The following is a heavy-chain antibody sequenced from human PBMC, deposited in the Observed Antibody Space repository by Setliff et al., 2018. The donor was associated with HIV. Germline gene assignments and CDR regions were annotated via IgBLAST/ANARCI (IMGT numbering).Heavy chain of an antibody. Sequence: PSETLSLTCTVSGGSVNTNSYYWGWIRQPPGKGLEWLGTIYHSWTSRNTFFNPSLKSRVTMSVDMSKNQISLNQRSVTAADTAVYYCARQALSYDVLTGFQNLPDFWGQGTLVT. V-gene: IGHV4-39*01. D-gene: IGHD3-9*01. CDR3: ARQALSYDVLTGFQNLPDF. CDR2: IYHSWTSRNT. J-gene: IGHJ4*02. CDR1: GGSVNTNSYY.